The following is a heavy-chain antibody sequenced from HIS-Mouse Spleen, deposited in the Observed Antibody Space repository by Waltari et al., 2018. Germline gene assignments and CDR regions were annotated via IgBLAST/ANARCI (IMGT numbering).Heavy chain of an antibody. CDR1: GGSVRRGSYY. CDR3: ARLNWNDVWFDP. D-gene: IGHD1-1*01. CDR2: IYYSGST. V-gene: IGHV4-61*01. J-gene: IGHJ5*02. Sequence: QVQLQESGPGLVKPSETLSLTCTVSGGSVRRGSYYWSWSRQPPGKGLEWIGYIYYSGSTNYNPSLKSRVTISVDTSKNQFSLKLSSVTAADTAVYYCARLNWNDVWFDPWGQGTLVTVSS.